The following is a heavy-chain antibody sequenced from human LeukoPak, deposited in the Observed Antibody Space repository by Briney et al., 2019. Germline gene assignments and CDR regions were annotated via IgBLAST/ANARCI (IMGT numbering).Heavy chain of an antibody. J-gene: IGHJ4*02. D-gene: IGHD6-13*01. CDR2: IYCSGST. CDR3: ARTIAAAGTVFDY. V-gene: IGHV4-59*01. Sequence: SETLSLTCTVSGGSISSYYWSWIRQPPGKGLEWIGYIYCSGSTNYNPSLKSRVTISVDTSKNQFSLKLSSVTAADTAVYYCARTIAAAGTVFDYWGQGTLVTVSS. CDR1: GGSISSYY.